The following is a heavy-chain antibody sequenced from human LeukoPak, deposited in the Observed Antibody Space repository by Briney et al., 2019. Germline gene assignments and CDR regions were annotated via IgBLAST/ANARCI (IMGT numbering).Heavy chain of an antibody. D-gene: IGHD5-18*01. V-gene: IGHV3-74*01. J-gene: IGHJ4*02. Sequence: GGSLRLSCAASGFTFSSYWMHWVRQAPGKGLVWVSRIKSDGSRTNYADCVKGRFTISRDNAKNTVFLQMNSLRAEDAAVYYCARVITGSTYGQFDYWGQGALATVSS. CDR2: IKSDGSRT. CDR1: GFTFSSYW. CDR3: ARVITGSTYGQFDY.